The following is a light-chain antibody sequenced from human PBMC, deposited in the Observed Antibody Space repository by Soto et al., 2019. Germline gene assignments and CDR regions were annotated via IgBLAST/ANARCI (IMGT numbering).Light chain of an antibody. J-gene: IGKJ5*01. CDR2: GAS. Sequence: IVLTQSPGTLSLSPGARAPLSGRASQSVSINFLAWYQQKPGQAPRLLIYGASSRATGIPDRFSGSGSGTDFSLTIRRLEPDDFAVYYCQQHGSSPITFGQGTRLEIK. CDR1: QSVSINF. CDR3: QQHGSSPIT. V-gene: IGKV3-20*01.